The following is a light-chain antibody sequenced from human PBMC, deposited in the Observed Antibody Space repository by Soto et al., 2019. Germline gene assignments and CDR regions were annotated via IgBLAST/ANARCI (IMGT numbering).Light chain of an antibody. CDR2: EVT. J-gene: IGLJ2*01. V-gene: IGLV2-14*01. Sequence: QSALTQPVSVSGSPGQSITISCTGTSSDVGGYNYVSWYQQHPGKAPKLMIYEVTKRPSGVSNRFSGSKSGNTASLTISGLQAEDESDYYCSSYTSISNLVFGGGTKLTVL. CDR1: SSDVGGYNY. CDR3: SSYTSISNLV.